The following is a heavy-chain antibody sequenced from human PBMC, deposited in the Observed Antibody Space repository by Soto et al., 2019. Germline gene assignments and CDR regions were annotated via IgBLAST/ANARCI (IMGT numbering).Heavy chain of an antibody. D-gene: IGHD2-15*01. CDR1: GFTLSTYW. CDR2: ISSGGTYT. Sequence: HPCGSLRLSCAASGFTLSTYWMHWVRQVPGKGLVWVSRISSGGTYTTYADSVKGRFTISRDSARNTLFLQMNYLTGEDTAVYYCARTFVDGMAGFGPWGQGTLVTVSS. V-gene: IGHV3-74*01. CDR3: ARTFVDGMAGFGP. J-gene: IGHJ5*02.